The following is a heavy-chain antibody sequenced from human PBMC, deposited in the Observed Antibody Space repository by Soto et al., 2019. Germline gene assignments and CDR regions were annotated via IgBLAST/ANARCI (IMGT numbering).Heavy chain of an antibody. CDR1: GYTFTSYA. D-gene: IGHD2-15*01. V-gene: IGHV1-3*01. CDR2: INAGNGNT. CDR3: AKDRIARVVVAPYDY. J-gene: IGHJ4*02. Sequence: GASVKVSCKASGYTFTSYAMHWVRQAPGQRLEWMGWINAGNGNTKYSQKFQGRFTISRDNSKNTLYLQMNSLRAEDTAVYYCAKDRIARVVVAPYDYWGQGTLVTVSS.